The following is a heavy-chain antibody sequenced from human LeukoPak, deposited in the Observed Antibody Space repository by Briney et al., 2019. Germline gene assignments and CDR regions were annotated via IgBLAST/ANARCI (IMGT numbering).Heavy chain of an antibody. J-gene: IGHJ5*02. CDR2: AYYRSKWYN. CDR3: TRNYGSSWLDT. V-gene: IGHV6-1*01. D-gene: IGHD6-13*01. Sequence: SQTLSLTRAISGDSVSSDSASWNWLRQSPSRGLEWLGRAYYRSKWYNDYAVSLKSRININPDTSKNHFSLQLNSVTPEDTAVYYCTRNYGSSWLDTWGQGTLVTVSS. CDR1: GDSVSSDSAS.